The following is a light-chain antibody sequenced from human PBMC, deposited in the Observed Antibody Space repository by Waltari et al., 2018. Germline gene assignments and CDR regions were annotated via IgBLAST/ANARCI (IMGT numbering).Light chain of an antibody. V-gene: IGKV3-20*01. J-gene: IGKJ2*01. CDR3: QQYGSSVMYT. Sequence: VLTQSPGTLSLSPGERATLSCRASQSITKRYFAWYQQKPGQAPRLLTYGASSRAAGIPDRFSGSGSGTDFTLTISGLEPEDSAVYYCQQYGSSVMYTFGQGTKLEIK. CDR2: GAS. CDR1: QSITKRY.